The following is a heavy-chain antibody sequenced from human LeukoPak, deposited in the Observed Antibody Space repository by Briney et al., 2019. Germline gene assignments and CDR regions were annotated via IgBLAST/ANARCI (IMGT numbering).Heavy chain of an antibody. J-gene: IGHJ4*02. CDR3: ARGQYCGGDCFYFDY. CDR1: GFTFSTYS. D-gene: IGHD2-21*01. Sequence: GGSLRLSCAASGFTFSTYSMNWVRQAPGKGLEWVSSISSNSSYMYYADSLKGRFTISRDNAKNSLYLQMNSLRAEDTAVYYCARGQYCGGDCFYFDYWGQGTLVTVSS. CDR2: ISSNSSYM. V-gene: IGHV3-21*01.